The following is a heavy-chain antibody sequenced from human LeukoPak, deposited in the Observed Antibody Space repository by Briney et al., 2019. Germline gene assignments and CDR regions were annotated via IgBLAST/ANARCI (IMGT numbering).Heavy chain of an antibody. V-gene: IGHV1-3*01. CDR1: GFNFITSS. J-gene: IGHJ4*02. CDR2: ITVASGNT. CDR3: VAGTLGY. Sequence: ASVKVSCKLFGFNFITSSIYWVRQAPGQRLEWLGWITVASGNTRYSDNLQGRVTLTRDTSANTLYLDLSDLRSEDTAVYYCVAGTLGYWGQGTLVTVS. D-gene: IGHD3-3*01.